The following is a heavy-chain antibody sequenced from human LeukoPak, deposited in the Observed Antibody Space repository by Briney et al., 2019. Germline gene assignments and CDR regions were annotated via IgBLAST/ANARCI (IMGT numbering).Heavy chain of an antibody. V-gene: IGHV3-30*04. Sequence: GGSLRLSCAASGFTLSSYAMHWVRQAPGKGLEWVAVISYDGSNKYYADSVKGRFTISRDNSKNTLYLQMNSLRAEDTAVYYCARMDYDSSGYPDYWGQGTLVTVSS. CDR3: ARMDYDSSGYPDY. J-gene: IGHJ4*02. CDR2: ISYDGSNK. CDR1: GFTLSSYA. D-gene: IGHD3-22*01.